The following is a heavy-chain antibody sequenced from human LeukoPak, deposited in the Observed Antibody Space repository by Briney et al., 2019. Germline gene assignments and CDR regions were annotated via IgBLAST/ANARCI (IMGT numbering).Heavy chain of an antibody. J-gene: IGHJ3*01. Sequence: ASVKVSCKTSGYTFTGHYVHWVRQAPGQGLEWMGWINPNTGGTNYAQKFQGRVTMTRDTSINTAYMELSSLRSDDPAVYFCARDPAPNIAAAGTGAFDVWGQGTMVTVSS. CDR1: GYTFTGHY. CDR2: INPNTGGT. CDR3: ARDPAPNIAAAGTGAFDV. V-gene: IGHV1-2*02. D-gene: IGHD6-13*01.